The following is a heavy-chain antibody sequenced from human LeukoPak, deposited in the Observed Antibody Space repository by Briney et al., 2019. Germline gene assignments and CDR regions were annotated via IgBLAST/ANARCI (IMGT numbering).Heavy chain of an antibody. CDR3: ARLDMQRWLQPLAFVY. V-gene: IGHV5-51*01. CDR1: GYSFTSYW. Sequence: GESLKISCKGSGYSFTSYWIGWVRQMPGKGLEWMGIIYPGDSDTRYSPSFQGQVTISADKSISTAYLQWSSLKASDTAMYYCARLDMQRWLQPLAFVYWGQGTLVTVSS. D-gene: IGHD5-24*01. CDR2: IYPGDSDT. J-gene: IGHJ4*02.